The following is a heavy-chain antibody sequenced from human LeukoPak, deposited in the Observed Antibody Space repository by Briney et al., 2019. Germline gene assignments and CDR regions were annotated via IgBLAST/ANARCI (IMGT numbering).Heavy chain of an antibody. CDR3: ARGGGYHAFDI. CDR1: GFTFSSYW. CDR2: INNDGGGT. J-gene: IGHJ3*02. Sequence: GGSLRLSCAASGFTFSSYWIYWVPQAPGKGLVYVSRINNDGGGTTYADSVRGRFTISRDNARNMVYLQMDSLRADDTAVYYCARGGGYHAFDIWGQGTMVTVSS. D-gene: IGHD1-26*01. V-gene: IGHV3-74*03.